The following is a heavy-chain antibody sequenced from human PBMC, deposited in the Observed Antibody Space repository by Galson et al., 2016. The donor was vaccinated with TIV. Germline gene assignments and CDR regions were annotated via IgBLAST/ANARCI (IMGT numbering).Heavy chain of an antibody. CDR2: IYYTGSS. V-gene: IGHV4-39*07. Sequence: TLSLTCTVSGDSISNSRYYWGWIRQSPGKGLEWIATIYYTGSSYYNPNPSLNSRVTISVDTSRNHFSLKVTSVTAADTAVYFCARVELQLPNWFDPWGQGTLVTVSS. J-gene: IGHJ5*02. D-gene: IGHD1-1*01. CDR3: ARVELQLPNWFDP. CDR1: GDSISNSRYY.